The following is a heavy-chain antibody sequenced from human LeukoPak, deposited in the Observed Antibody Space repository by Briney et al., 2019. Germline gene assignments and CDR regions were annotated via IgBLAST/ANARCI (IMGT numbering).Heavy chain of an antibody. J-gene: IGHJ4*02. Sequence: GGSLRLSCAASGFTVSNNYMTWVRQAPGKGLEWVSVIFSGGSTYYADSVKGRFTISRDKAKNSLYLQMNSLRDEDTAVYYCATKMATKGSFEYWGQGTLVTVSS. CDR1: GFTVSNNY. CDR3: ATKMATKGSFEY. V-gene: IGHV3-53*01. D-gene: IGHD5-24*01. CDR2: IFSGGST.